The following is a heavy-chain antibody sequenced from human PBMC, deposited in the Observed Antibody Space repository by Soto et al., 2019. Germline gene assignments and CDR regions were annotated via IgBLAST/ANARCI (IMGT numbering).Heavy chain of an antibody. CDR3: ARDVWETTSMYYGLDV. D-gene: IGHD1-26*01. J-gene: IGHJ6*02. V-gene: IGHV3-23*01. CDR2: ITGSGAIT. Sequence: EAQLLESGGGLLQPGGSLRLSCAASGFTFSSYAMSWVRLAPGKGLEWVSGITGSGAITYYTDSVKGRFTISRDNSNNTLYLQMHSLRAEDTAVYYCARDVWETTSMYYGLDVWGLGTTVTVSS. CDR1: GFTFSSYA.